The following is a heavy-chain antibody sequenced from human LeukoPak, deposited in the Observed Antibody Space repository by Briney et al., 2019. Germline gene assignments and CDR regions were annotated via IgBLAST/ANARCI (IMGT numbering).Heavy chain of an antibody. CDR1: GGSISSSSYY. J-gene: IGHJ4*02. CDR2: IYYSGST. V-gene: IGHV4-39*07. CDR3: ARYRGGSGYHFDY. D-gene: IGHD5-12*01. Sequence: SETLSLTCTVSGGSISSSSYYWGWIRQPLGKGLEWIGSIYYSGSTNYNPSLKSRVTISVDKSKNQFSLKLSSVTAADTAVYYCARYRGGSGYHFDYWGQGTLVTVSS.